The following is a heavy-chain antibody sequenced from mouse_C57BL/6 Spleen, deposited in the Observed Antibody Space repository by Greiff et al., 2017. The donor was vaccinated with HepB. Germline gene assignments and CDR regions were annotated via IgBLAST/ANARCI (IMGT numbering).Heavy chain of an antibody. V-gene: IGHV3-6*01. CDR3: ARETTVVAKYFDV. D-gene: IGHD1-1*01. CDR2: ISYDGSN. J-gene: IGHJ1*03. CDR1: GYSITSGYY. Sequence: VQLQQSGPGLVKPSQSLSLTCSVTGYSITSGYYWNWIRQFPGNKLEWMGYISYDGSNNYNPSLKNRISITRDPSKNQFFLKLNSMTTEDTTTYYCARETTVVAKYFDVWGTGTTVTVSS.